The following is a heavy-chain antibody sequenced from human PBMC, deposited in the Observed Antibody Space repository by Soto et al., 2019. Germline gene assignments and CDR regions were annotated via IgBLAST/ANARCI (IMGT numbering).Heavy chain of an antibody. D-gene: IGHD2-15*01. CDR1: GFTFSNYA. Sequence: GGSLRLSCAASGFTFSNYAMTWVRQAPGKGLQWVSAISGSGSSTKYADSVKGRFTISRDNSKNTLYLQMNSLRAEDTAVYYCASGPASSVVAALYYFDYWGQGTLVTVSS. CDR3: ASGPASSVVAALYYFDY. J-gene: IGHJ4*02. V-gene: IGHV3-23*01. CDR2: ISGSGSST.